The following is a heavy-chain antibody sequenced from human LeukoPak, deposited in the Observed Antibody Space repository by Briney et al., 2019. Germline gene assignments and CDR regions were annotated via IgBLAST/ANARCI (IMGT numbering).Heavy chain of an antibody. CDR2: ISAYNGYT. J-gene: IGHJ4*02. V-gene: IGHV1-18*01. CDR1: GYTFTSYG. CDR3: ARHYCSGGSCYSIFDY. D-gene: IGHD2-15*01. Sequence: ASVKVSCMASGYTFTSYGISWVRQAPGQGLEWMGWISAYNGYTNYAQKLQGRVAMTTDTSTSTAYMELRSLRSDDTAVYYCARHYCSGGSCYSIFDYWGQGTLVTVSS.